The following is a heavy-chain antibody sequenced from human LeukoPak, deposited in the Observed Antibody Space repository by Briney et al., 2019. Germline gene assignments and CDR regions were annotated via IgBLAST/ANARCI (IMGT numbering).Heavy chain of an antibody. CDR3: ARRLTQYDCFDP. J-gene: IGHJ5*02. CDR2: IFYSGST. V-gene: IGHV4-39*01. CDR1: GGSISSSSYW. D-gene: IGHD2-2*01. Sequence: SETLSLTCTVSGGSISSSSYWWGWIRQPPGKGLEWIGSIFYSGSTYYNPSLKSRVTISVDTSKNQFSLHLNSVTPEDTAVYYCARRLTQYDCFDPWGQGILVTVSS.